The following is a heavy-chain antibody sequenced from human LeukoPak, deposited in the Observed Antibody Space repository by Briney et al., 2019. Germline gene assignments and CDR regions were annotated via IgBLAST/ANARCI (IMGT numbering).Heavy chain of an antibody. CDR2: IVVGSGNT. J-gene: IGHJ4*02. D-gene: IGHD3-3*01. V-gene: IGHV1-58*01. CDR3: TRELLYHYYEY. CDR1: GFTFTSSA. Sequence: RASVKVSCKASGFTFTSSALQWVRQARGQRLEWIGWIVVGSGNTYYAQKFQERVTITRDMSTSTAYMELDSLRTEDTAVYYCTRELLYHYYEYWGQGTLVTVSS.